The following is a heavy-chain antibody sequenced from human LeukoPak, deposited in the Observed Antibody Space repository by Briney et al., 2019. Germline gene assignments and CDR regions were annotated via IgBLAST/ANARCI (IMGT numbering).Heavy chain of an antibody. CDR1: GFTFSSFG. V-gene: IGHV3-23*01. J-gene: IGHJ4*02. Sequence: GGSLRLSCAAPGFTFSSFGVSWVRQAPGKGLEWVSAISDSGGSTYYADSVKGRFIISRDNSKNTVYLQMNSLRAEDTAVYYCAKDRQYSGYDCSTDYWGQGTLVTVSS. CDR3: AKDRQYSGYDCSTDY. D-gene: IGHD5-12*01. CDR2: ISDSGGST.